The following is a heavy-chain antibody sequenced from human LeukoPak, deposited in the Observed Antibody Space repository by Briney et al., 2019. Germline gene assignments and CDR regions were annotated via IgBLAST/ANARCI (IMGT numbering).Heavy chain of an antibody. V-gene: IGHV4-34*01. CDR2: INHSGST. J-gene: IGHJ4*02. CDR3: ASGTVTTSDY. CDR1: GGSFSGYY. D-gene: IGHD4-17*01. Sequence: PSETLSLTCAVYGGSFSGYYWSWIRQPPGKGLEWIGEINHSGSTNYNPSLKSRVTISVDTSKNQFSLKLSSVTAADTAAYYCASGTVTTSDYWGQGTLVTVSS.